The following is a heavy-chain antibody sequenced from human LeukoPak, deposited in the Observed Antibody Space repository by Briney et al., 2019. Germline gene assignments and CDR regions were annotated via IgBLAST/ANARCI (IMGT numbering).Heavy chain of an antibody. Sequence: SETLSLTCTVSGGSISSSSYYWGWIRQSPGKGLEWIGSISYSGSAYYNPSLKSRLTISVDTSTNQFSLKLSSVTATDTAVYYCARCITMVRGVIRPPDYWGQGTLVTVSS. CDR1: GGSISSSSYY. CDR2: ISYSGSA. D-gene: IGHD3-10*01. CDR3: ARCITMVRGVIRPPDY. J-gene: IGHJ4*02. V-gene: IGHV4-39*01.